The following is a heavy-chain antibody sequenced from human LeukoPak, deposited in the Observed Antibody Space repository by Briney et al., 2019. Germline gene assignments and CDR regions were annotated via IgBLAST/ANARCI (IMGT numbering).Heavy chain of an antibody. CDR2: ISAYNGNT. V-gene: IGHV1-18*01. Sequence: ASVKDSCKASGYTFTSYGISWVRQAPGQGLEWMGWISAYNGNTNYAQKLQGRVTMTTDTSTSTAYMELRSLRSDDTAVYYCARPRYSSSLPAFDIWGQGTMVTVSS. CDR1: GYTFTSYG. CDR3: ARPRYSSSLPAFDI. D-gene: IGHD6-6*01. J-gene: IGHJ3*02.